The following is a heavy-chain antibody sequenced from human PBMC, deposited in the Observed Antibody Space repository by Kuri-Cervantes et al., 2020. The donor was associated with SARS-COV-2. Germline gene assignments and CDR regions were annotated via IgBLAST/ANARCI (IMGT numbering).Heavy chain of an antibody. CDR2: ISSSSSYI. Sequence: ETLSLTCTVSGGSISSSNYYWGWIRQPPGKGLEWVSSISSSSSYIYYADSVKGRFTISRDNAKNSLYLQMNSLRAEDTAVYYCARGELGISDYRGQGTLVTVSS. D-gene: IGHD7-27*01. CDR1: GGSISSSN. V-gene: IGHV3-21*01. J-gene: IGHJ4*02. CDR3: ARGELGISDY.